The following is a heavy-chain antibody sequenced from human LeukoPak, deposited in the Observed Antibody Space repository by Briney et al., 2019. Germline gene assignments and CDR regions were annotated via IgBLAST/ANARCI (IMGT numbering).Heavy chain of an antibody. CDR3: ARDLVSGTYYYYAMDV. CDR2: IKPNSGGT. V-gene: IGHV1-2*02. J-gene: IGHJ6*02. CDR1: GYTFTDYN. D-gene: IGHD1-26*01. Sequence: GASVQVSCKASGYTFTDYNMHWVRQAHGQGQERMGLIKPNSGGTNYAQKFQSRVIMTRDTSISTVYKELSRLRSDDTAIYYCARDLVSGTYYYYAMDVWGQGTTVTVSS.